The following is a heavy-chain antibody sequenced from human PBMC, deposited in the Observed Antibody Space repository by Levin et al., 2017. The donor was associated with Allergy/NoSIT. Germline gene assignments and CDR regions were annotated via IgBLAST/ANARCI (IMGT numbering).Heavy chain of an antibody. D-gene: IGHD2-2*01. J-gene: IGHJ2*01. CDR2: ISSSSSYT. CDR1: GFTFSDYY. CDR3: ARARGEYQLLRPWSPPDWYFDL. Sequence: GESLKISCAASGFTFSDYYMSWIRQAPGKGLEWVSYISSSSSYTNYADSVKGRFTISRDNAKNSLYLQMNSLRAEDTAVYYCARARGEYQLLRPWSPPDWYFDLWGRGTLVTVSS. V-gene: IGHV3-11*03.